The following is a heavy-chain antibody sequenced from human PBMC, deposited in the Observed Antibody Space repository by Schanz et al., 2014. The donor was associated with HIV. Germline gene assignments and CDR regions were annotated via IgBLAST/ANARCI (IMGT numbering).Heavy chain of an antibody. J-gene: IGHJ4*02. D-gene: IGHD3-9*01. Sequence: QVQLVQSGAEVKKPGASVKVSCKASGYTFTSYVINWVRQAPGQGLEWMGWISAYNGNTNYAQKLQGRVTMTRDTSTSPVYMQPSSLTSDDTAVYYCARGDILTGLYPYYFDSWGQGTLVTVSS. V-gene: IGHV1-18*01. CDR1: GYTFTSYV. CDR2: ISAYNGNT. CDR3: ARGDILTGLYPYYFDS.